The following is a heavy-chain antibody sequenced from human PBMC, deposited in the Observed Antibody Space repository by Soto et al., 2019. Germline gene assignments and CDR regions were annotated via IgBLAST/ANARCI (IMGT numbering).Heavy chain of an antibody. CDR1: GFTFSSYS. J-gene: IGHJ6*02. Sequence: PGGSLRLSCAASGFTFSSYSMNWVRQAPGKGLEWVSSISSSSSYIYYADAVKGRVTISRDNAKNSLYLQMNSRRAEDTAGYYCAREGKDYGHHGYGMDVWGQGTTVTVSS. CDR3: AREGKDYGHHGYGMDV. D-gene: IGHD4-17*01. CDR2: ISSSSSYI. V-gene: IGHV3-21*01.